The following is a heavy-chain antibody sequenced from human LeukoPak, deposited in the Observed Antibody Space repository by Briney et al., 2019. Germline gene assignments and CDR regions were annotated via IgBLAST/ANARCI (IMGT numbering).Heavy chain of an antibody. CDR1: GSTVSSNY. D-gene: IGHD2-8*01. CDR3: TTEDSYGLCTNGVCYHFDY. V-gene: IGHV3-15*01. Sequence: RRSLRLSCAASGSTVSSNYMSWVRQAPGKGLEWVGRIKSKTAGGTTDYAAPVKGRFTISRDDSKNTLYLQMNSLKTEDTAVYYCTTEDSYGLCTNGVCYHFDYWGQGTLVTVSS. J-gene: IGHJ4*02. CDR2: IKSKTAGGTT.